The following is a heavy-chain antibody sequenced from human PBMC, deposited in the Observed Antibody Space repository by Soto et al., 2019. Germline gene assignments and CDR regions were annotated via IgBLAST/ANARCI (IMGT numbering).Heavy chain of an antibody. Sequence: PSETLSLTCTVSGGSISSSSYYWGWIRQPPGKGLEWIGSVYYSGSTYYNPSLKSRVTISVDTSKNQFSLKLSSVTAADTAVYYCASHSSSGWHQIQHDLWGQGTLVTVSS. V-gene: IGHV4-39*01. CDR3: ASHSSSGWHQIQHDL. J-gene: IGHJ4*02. D-gene: IGHD6-19*01. CDR2: VYYSGST. CDR1: GGSISSSSYY.